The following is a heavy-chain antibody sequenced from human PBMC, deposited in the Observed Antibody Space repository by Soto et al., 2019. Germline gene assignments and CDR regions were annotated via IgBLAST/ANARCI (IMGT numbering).Heavy chain of an antibody. Sequence: QVQLQESGPGLVKPSQTLSLTCTVSGGSISSGGYYWSWIRQHPGKGLEWIVYIYYSGSTYYNPSLKSRVTISVDTSKNQCSLKLSSVTAADTAVYYCARARGVIDYNYYYYMDVWGKWTTVTVSS. CDR2: IYYSGST. J-gene: IGHJ6*03. CDR1: GGSISSGGYY. CDR3: ARARGVIDYNYYYYMDV. V-gene: IGHV4-31*03. D-gene: IGHD3-10*01.